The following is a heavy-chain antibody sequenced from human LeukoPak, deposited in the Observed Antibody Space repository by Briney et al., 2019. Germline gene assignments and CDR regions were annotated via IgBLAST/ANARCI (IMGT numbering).Heavy chain of an antibody. CDR2: IYSRGTT. D-gene: IGHD2-8*01. V-gene: IGHV3-66*04. Sequence: GGSLRLSCAVSGFTASSEDMTWVRQAPGKGLEWVSVIYSRGTTSYRDSVKGRFTISRDFSNNTVYLQVNNLTAEDTAIYYCARQRLLYFFDYWGPGTLVTVSS. CDR1: GFTASSED. J-gene: IGHJ4*02. CDR3: ARQRLLYFFDY.